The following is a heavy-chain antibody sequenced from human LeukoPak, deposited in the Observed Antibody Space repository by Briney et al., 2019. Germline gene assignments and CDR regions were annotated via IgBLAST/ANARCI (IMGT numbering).Heavy chain of an antibody. Sequence: SETLSLTCAVYGGSFSGYYWSWIRQPPGKGLEWIGEINHSGSTNYNPSLKSRVTISVDTSKSQFSLNLNSVTVADTAVYYCAGNGAYCLDYWGQGILVTVSS. CDR2: INHSGST. J-gene: IGHJ4*02. D-gene: IGHD4/OR15-4a*01. V-gene: IGHV4-34*01. CDR3: AGNGAYCLDY. CDR1: GGSFSGYY.